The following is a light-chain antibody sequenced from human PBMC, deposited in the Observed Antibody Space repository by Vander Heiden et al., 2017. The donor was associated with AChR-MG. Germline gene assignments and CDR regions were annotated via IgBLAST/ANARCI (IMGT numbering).Light chain of an antibody. CDR1: QSIGSK. J-gene: IGKJ2*01. CDR3: QQTHALPYT. V-gene: IGKV1-39*01. Sequence: IQMTQSPSSLSAFLGARVTIICPASQSIGSKLKWYQRKPGKAPNLLVSGASSLQSGVPSRFSGSGSGTDFTLTISSLQPKDFAAYYCQQTHALPYTFGQGTKLEIK. CDR2: GAS.